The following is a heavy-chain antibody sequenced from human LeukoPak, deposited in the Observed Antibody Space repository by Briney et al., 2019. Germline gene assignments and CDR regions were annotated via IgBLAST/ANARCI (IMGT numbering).Heavy chain of an antibody. Sequence: PGGSLRLSCAASGFTFSSYCMSWVRQAPGKGLEWVANIKQDGSEKYYVDSVKGRFTISRDNAKNSLYLQMNSLRAEDTAVYYCARGGDWYYYDSSGQDYWGQGTLVTVSS. CDR1: GFTFSSYC. J-gene: IGHJ4*02. D-gene: IGHD3-22*01. CDR3: ARGGDWYYYDSSGQDY. CDR2: IKQDGSEK. V-gene: IGHV3-7*01.